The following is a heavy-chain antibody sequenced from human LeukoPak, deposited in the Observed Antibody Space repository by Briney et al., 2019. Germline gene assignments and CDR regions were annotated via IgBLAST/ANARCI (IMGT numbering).Heavy chain of an antibody. CDR1: GGSFSGYY. CDR3: ARDVGATPGYFDY. J-gene: IGHJ4*02. Sequence: PSETLSLTCAVYGGSFSGYYWSWIRQPPGKGLEWIGEINHSGSTNYNPSLKSRVTISVDTSKNQFSPKLSSVTAADTAVYYCARDVGATPGYFDYWGQGTLVTVSS. CDR2: INHSGST. D-gene: IGHD1-26*01. V-gene: IGHV4-34*01.